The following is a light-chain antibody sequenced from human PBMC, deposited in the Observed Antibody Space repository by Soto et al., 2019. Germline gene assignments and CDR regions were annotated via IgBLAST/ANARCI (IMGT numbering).Light chain of an antibody. CDR2: ANS. V-gene: IGLV1-40*01. CDR1: SSNIGAGYD. J-gene: IGLJ1*01. CDR3: QSYDSSLSGYV. Sequence: QSVLTQPPSVSGAPGQSVTSSCTGSSSNIGAGYDVHWYQQLPGTAPKLLIHANSNRPSGVPDRFSGSKSGSSASLAITGLQAEDEADYYCQSYDSSLSGYVFGTGTKVTVL.